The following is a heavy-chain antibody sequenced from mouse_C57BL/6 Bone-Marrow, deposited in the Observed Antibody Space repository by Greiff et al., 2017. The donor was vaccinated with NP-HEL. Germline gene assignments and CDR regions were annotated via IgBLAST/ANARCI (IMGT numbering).Heavy chain of an antibody. D-gene: IGHD2-10*01. CDR2: IRLKSDNYAT. CDR3: TGSYYGIPWFAY. Sequence: EVKVEESGGGLVQPGGSMKLSCVASGFTFSNYWMNWVRQSPEKGLEWVAQIRLKSDNYATHYAESVKGRFTISRDDSQSSVYLQMNNLRAEDTGIYYCTGSYYGIPWFAYWGQGTLVTVSA. CDR1: GFTFSNYW. V-gene: IGHV6-3*01. J-gene: IGHJ3*01.